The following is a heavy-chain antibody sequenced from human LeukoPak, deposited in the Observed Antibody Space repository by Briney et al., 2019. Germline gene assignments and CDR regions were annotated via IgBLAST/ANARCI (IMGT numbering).Heavy chain of an antibody. CDR3: TAEPPYSSGWYGPFDY. V-gene: IGHV3-15*07. Sequence: GGSLRLSCAASGFTFSNAYMNWVRQAPGKGLEWVGRIKPKTDGGTTDYAAPVKGRFTISRDDSKNTLYLQMNSLKTEDTAVYYCTAEPPYSSGWYGPFDYWGQGTLVTVSS. D-gene: IGHD6-19*01. CDR2: IKPKTDGGTT. J-gene: IGHJ4*02. CDR1: GFTFSNAY.